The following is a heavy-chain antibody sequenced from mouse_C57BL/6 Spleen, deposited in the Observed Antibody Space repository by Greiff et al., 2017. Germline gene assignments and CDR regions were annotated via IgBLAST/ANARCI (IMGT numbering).Heavy chain of an antibody. J-gene: IGHJ1*03. CDR1: GFTFSDYG. D-gene: IGHD3-1*01. CDR3: ARGATEGYFDV. V-gene: IGHV5-17*01. Sequence: EVKLVESGGGLVKPGGSLKLSCAASGFTFSDYGMHWVRQAPEKGLEWVAYISSGSSTIYYADTVKGRFTISRDNAKNTLFLQMTSLGSEDTAMYYCARGATEGYFDVWGTGTTVTVSS. CDR2: ISSGSSTI.